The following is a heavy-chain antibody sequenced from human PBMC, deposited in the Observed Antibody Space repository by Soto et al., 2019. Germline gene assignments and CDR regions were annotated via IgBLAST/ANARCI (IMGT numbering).Heavy chain of an antibody. V-gene: IGHV1-69*13. J-gene: IGHJ4*02. CDR1: GGTFSSYS. Sequence: SVKVSCKPSGGTFSSYSISWVRQAPGQGLEWMGGIIPIFGTANYAQKFQGRVTITADESTSTAYMELSSLRSEDTAVYYCARHLGPYNWNYSYFDYWGQGTLVTVSS. CDR3: ARHLGPYNWNYSYFDY. CDR2: IIPIFGTA. D-gene: IGHD1-7*01.